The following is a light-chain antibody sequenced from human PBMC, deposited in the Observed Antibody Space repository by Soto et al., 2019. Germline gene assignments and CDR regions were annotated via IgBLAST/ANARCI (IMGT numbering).Light chain of an antibody. CDR3: QQYTNAHGIT. V-gene: IGKV3-20*01. CDR2: AAS. CDR1: QGVGNKY. Sequence: IALTQSPGTLSSSPGERATLSCRASQGVGNKYLAWYQQRPGQAPSLLIYAASSRATGVPDRLSGSGSGTDFTLTISRVETEDFAVYYCQQYTNAHGITFGQGTRLEIK. J-gene: IGKJ5*01.